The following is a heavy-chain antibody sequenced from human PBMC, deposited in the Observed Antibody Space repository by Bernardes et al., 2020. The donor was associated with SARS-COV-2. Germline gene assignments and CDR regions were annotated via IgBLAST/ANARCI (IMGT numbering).Heavy chain of an antibody. CDR1: GFPFSVYW. Sequence: GSLSRSCAASGFPFSVYWMSWVRQAPGQGLEWVANINPDEMKVPYVDSVRGRFTISRDNAKNLLYLQMNSLRVDDAGIYYCARLSNDANYHFDHWGQGTLVTVSS. CDR2: INPDEMKV. J-gene: IGHJ4*02. D-gene: IGHD4-4*01. V-gene: IGHV3-7*01. CDR3: ARLSNDANYHFDH.